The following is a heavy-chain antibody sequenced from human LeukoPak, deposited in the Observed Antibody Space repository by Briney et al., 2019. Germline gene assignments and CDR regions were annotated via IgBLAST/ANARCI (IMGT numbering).Heavy chain of an antibody. CDR1: GFTVSSNY. J-gene: IGHJ4*02. CDR2: IYSGGST. V-gene: IGHV3-66*01. Sequence: GGSLRLSCAASGFTVSSNYMSWVRQAPGKGLEWVSVIYSGGSTYYADSVKGRFTISRDNSKNTVYLQMNSLRAEDTAVYYCARDSIAVVGLDYWGQGTLVTVSS. D-gene: IGHD6-19*01. CDR3: ARDSIAVVGLDY.